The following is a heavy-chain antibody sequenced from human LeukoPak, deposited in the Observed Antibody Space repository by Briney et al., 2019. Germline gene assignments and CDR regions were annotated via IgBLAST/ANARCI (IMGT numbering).Heavy chain of an antibody. CDR3: AELGITMIGGV. CDR1: GFTFSSYA. Sequence: GGSLRLSCAASGFTFSSYAMSWVRPAPGRGPGWVSSITSRSSHIHYSDSVKGRFTISRDNAKNSLYLQMNSLRAEDTAVYYCAELGITMIGGVGGKGTTVTISA. D-gene: IGHD3-10*02. J-gene: IGHJ6*04. CDR2: ITSRSSHI. V-gene: IGHV3-21*01.